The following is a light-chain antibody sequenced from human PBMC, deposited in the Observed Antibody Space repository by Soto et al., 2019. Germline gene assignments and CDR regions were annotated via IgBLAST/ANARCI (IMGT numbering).Light chain of an antibody. CDR1: SGHSNYA. CDR2: LNSDGSH. Sequence: QSVLTQSPSASASLGASVKLTCTLSSGHSNYAIAWHQQQPEKGPRYLMYLNSDGSHTKGDGIPDRFSGSSSGAERYLTISSLQSEDAADYYCQTWATGIRVFGGGTKLTVL. CDR3: QTWATGIRV. J-gene: IGLJ3*02. V-gene: IGLV4-69*01.